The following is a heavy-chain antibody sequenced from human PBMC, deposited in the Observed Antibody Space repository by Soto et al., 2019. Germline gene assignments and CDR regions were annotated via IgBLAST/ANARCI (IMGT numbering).Heavy chain of an antibody. CDR1: GYTFTSYG. D-gene: IGHD3-10*01. Sequence: GASVKVSCKASGYTFTSYGISWVRQAPGQGLEWLVWISVYIVNTNYAKKFQGRVTMTTDISTSTVYLELRSLSFDDTAVYYFARDGPYLGTSRGYYYYGMDVWGQGTTVTVSS. CDR3: ARDGPYLGTSRGYYYYGMDV. J-gene: IGHJ6*02. V-gene: IGHV1-18*01. CDR2: ISVYIVNT.